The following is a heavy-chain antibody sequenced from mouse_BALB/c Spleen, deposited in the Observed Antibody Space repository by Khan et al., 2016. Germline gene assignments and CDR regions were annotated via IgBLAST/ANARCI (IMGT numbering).Heavy chain of an antibody. CDR2: ISCYNGAT. CDR3: ARGEYDGYYAMDY. D-gene: IGHD2-12*01. Sequence: LVKTGASVKISCKASGYSFTGYYIHWVKQSHGKGLEWIGYISCYNGATTYNQKFRGKATFTVDTSSSTAYMQLNSLTSEDSAVYYCARGEYDGYYAMDYWGQGTSVTVSS. CDR1: GYSFTGYY. V-gene: IGHV1S34*01. J-gene: IGHJ4*01.